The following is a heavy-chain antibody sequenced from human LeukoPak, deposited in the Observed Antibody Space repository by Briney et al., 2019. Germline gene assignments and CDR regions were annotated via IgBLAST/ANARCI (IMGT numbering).Heavy chain of an antibody. CDR3: ARAAAAAGTGNWFDP. J-gene: IGHJ5*02. CDR1: GGSIKNYY. V-gene: IGHV4-59*12. Sequence: SETLSLTCTVSGGSIKNYYWSWIRQPPEKGLEWIGYIFYSGSTNYNPSLKSRVTISVDTSKDQFSLKLSSVTAADTAVYYCARAAAAAGTGNWFDPWGQGTLVTVSS. CDR2: IFYSGST. D-gene: IGHD6-13*01.